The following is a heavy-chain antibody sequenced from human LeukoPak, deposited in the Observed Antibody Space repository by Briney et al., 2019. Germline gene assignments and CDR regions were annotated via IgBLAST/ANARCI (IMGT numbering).Heavy chain of an antibody. D-gene: IGHD5-12*01. Sequence: PGGSLRLSCAASGFTFDDYAMHWVRQAPGKGLEWVSGISWNSNSIAYADSVKGRFTISRDNAKNSRYLHMNSLRAEDMALYYCAKDMSYGGYSGYDYWGQGTLVTVSS. V-gene: IGHV3-9*03. CDR2: ISWNSNSI. CDR1: GFTFDDYA. J-gene: IGHJ4*02. CDR3: AKDMSYGGYSGYDY.